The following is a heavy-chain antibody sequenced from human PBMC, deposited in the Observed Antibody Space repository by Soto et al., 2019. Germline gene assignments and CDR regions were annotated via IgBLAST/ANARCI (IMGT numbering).Heavy chain of an antibody. CDR3: ARDTARAMVRIYYGMDV. V-gene: IGHV3-33*01. D-gene: IGHD3-10*01. CDR2: IWYDGSNK. CDR1: GFTFSSYG. Sequence: QVQLVESGGGVVQPGRSLRLSCAAYGFTFSSYGMHWVRQAPGKGLEWVAVIWYDGSNKYYADSVKGRFTISRDNSKNTLYLQVNSLRAEDTAVYYCARDTARAMVRIYYGMDVWGQGTTVTVSS. J-gene: IGHJ6*02.